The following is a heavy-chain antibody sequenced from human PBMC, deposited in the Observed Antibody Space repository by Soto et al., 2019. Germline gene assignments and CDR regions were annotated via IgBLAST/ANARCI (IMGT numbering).Heavy chain of an antibody. D-gene: IGHD4-17*01. CDR1: GGSITSYH. J-gene: IGHJ5*02. CDR3: ARATRTWFDP. Sequence: PSETLSLTCVVSGGSITSYHWSWIRQFPGKGLEWIAYSAYTGNTNYNPSLKSRVTISMDTSKNQFSLQLNSVTPEDTAVYYCARATRTWFDPWGQGTLVTVSS. CDR2: SAYTGNT. V-gene: IGHV4-59*12.